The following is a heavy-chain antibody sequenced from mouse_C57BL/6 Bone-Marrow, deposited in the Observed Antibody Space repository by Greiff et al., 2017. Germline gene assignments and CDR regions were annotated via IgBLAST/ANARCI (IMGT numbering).Heavy chain of an antibody. CDR2: ISYDGSN. V-gene: IGHV3-6*01. CDR1: GYSITSGYY. CDR3: ARDPYYYGSDYFDY. J-gene: IGHJ2*01. D-gene: IGHD1-1*01. Sequence: EVQLQQSGPGLVKPSQSLSLTCSVTGYSITSGYYWNWIRQFPGNKLEWMGYISYDGSNNYNPSLKNRISITLDTSKNQFFLKFHSVTTEDTATYYCARDPYYYGSDYFDYWGQGTTLTVSS.